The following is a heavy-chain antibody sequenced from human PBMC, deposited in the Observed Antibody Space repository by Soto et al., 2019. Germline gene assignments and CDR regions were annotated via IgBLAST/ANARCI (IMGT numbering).Heavy chain of an antibody. CDR1: GCTFTSYG. D-gene: IGHD3-3*01. V-gene: IGHV1-18*04. CDR3: ARDVYYDFWSGYYSGYYYGMDV. Sequence: ASVKVSCKASGCTFTSYGISWVRQAPGQGLEWMGWISAYNGNTNYAQKLQGRVTMTTDTSTSTAYMELRSLRSDDTAVYYCARDVYYDFWSGYYSGYYYGMDVWGQGTTVTVSS. CDR2: ISAYNGNT. J-gene: IGHJ6*02.